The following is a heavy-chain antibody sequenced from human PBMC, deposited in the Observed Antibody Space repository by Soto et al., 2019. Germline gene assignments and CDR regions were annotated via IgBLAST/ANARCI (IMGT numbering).Heavy chain of an antibody. Sequence: PGGSLRLSCAASGFTFSSYWMSWVRQAPGKGLEWVANIKQDGSEKYYVDSVKGRFTISRDNAKNSLYLQMNSLRAEDTAVYYCARDGIAARPTPDSLVWGEYYYYYYGMDVWGQGTMVTVSS. V-gene: IGHV3-7*03. D-gene: IGHD6-6*01. J-gene: IGHJ6*02. CDR2: IKQDGSEK. CDR1: GFTFSSYW. CDR3: ARDGIAARPTPDSLVWGEYYYYYYGMDV.